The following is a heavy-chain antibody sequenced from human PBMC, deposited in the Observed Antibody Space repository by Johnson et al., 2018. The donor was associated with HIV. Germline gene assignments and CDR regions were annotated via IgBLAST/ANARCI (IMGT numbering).Heavy chain of an antibody. CDR2: ISYDGSKK. D-gene: IGHD6-19*01. V-gene: IGHV3-30*03. J-gene: IGHJ3*02. Sequence: QVQLVESGGGVVQPGRSLRLLCAASRFSFSNYDVHWVRQAPGKGLEWVALISYDGSKKYYADSVKGRFTISRDNSKNTLYLHMTSLRADDTAVYYCAREKTTGWYDDAFDIWGHGTMVTVSS. CDR1: RFSFSNYD. CDR3: AREKTTGWYDDAFDI.